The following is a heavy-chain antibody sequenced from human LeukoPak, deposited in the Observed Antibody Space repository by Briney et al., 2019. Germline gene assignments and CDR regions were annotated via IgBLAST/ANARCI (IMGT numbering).Heavy chain of an antibody. D-gene: IGHD3-9*01. CDR1: GYTFTSYG. CDR2: INPDSGGA. CDR3: AREYFGLSTSYPTFFAY. V-gene: IGHV1-2*02. J-gene: IGHJ4*02. Sequence: GASVKVSCKASGYTFTSYGISWVRQAPGQGPEWMGWINPDSGGAFYSDNFQGRVTMTRDTSVNTLYLELSSLRPDDTAVYYCAREYFGLSTSYPTFFAYWGQGTLVTVSS.